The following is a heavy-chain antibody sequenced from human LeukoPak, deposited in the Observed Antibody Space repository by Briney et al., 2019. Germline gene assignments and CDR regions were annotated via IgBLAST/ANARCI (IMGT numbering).Heavy chain of an antibody. V-gene: IGHV3-23*01. CDR2: IRPSGDNT. CDR1: GFTFSSYD. CDR3: ARVAGWHWFDP. Sequence: GGSLRLSCAPSGFTFSSYDMTWVRQAPGRGLEWVSSIRPSGDNTYYGDSVKGRFTISRDNSKNTVYLQMNNMRVDDTAIYYCARVAGWHWFDPWGQGTLVTVSS. D-gene: IGHD6-19*01. J-gene: IGHJ5*02.